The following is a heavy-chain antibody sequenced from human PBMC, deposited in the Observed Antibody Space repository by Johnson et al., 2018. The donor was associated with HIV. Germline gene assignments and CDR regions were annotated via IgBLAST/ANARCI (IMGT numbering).Heavy chain of an antibody. D-gene: IGHD3-22*01. J-gene: IGHJ3*02. Sequence: VQLVESGGGLVQSGESLRLSCAASGITVNTNYMSWVRRAPGKGLEWVSVIFSVGNTYYADSVKGRFTISRDNSKTKLYLQMNSLRPEDTAVYYCAKDRAEVVVVHDALDMWGQGTMVTVSS. CDR3: AKDRAEVVVVHDALDM. V-gene: IGHV3-66*02. CDR1: GITVNTNY. CDR2: IFSVGNT.